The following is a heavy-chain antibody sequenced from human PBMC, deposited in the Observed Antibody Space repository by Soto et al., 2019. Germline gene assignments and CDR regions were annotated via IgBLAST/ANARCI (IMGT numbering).Heavy chain of an antibody. CDR3: ARGLIQPFPLDY. V-gene: IGHV4-59*01. CDR1: GGSISSYY. J-gene: IGHJ4*02. D-gene: IGHD5-18*01. CDR2: IYYSGST. Sequence: SETLSLTCTVSGGSISSYYWSWIRQPPGKGLEWIGYIYYSGSTNYNPSLKSRVTISVDTSKNQFSLKLSSVTAADTAVYYCARGLIQPFPLDYWGQGTLVTVS.